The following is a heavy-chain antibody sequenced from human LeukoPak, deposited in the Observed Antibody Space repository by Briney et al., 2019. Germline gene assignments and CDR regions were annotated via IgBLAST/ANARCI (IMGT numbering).Heavy chain of an antibody. J-gene: IGHJ4*02. Sequence: GRSLRLSCAASGFTFSSSGMHWVRQAPGKGLEWVALISDDGSYKYYPGSVKGRFTISRDNSKNTLYLQMTSLRGEDTAVYYCAKGGTNSRWCDYWGQGTLVTVSS. CDR3: AKGGTNSRWCDY. V-gene: IGHV3-30*18. CDR1: GFTFSSSG. CDR2: ISDDGSYK. D-gene: IGHD4-23*01.